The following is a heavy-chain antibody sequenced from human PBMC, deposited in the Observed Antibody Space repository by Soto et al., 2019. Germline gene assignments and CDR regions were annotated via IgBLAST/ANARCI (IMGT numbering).Heavy chain of an antibody. CDR3: ARSIVVVTAADY. Sequence: GASVKVSCKASGYTFTSYAMHWVRQAPGQRLEWMGWINAGNGNTKYSQKFQGRVTITRDTSASTAYMELSSLRSEDTAVYYCARSIVVVTAADYWGQGTLVTVSP. CDR2: INAGNGNT. J-gene: IGHJ4*02. CDR1: GYTFTSYA. V-gene: IGHV1-3*01. D-gene: IGHD2-21*02.